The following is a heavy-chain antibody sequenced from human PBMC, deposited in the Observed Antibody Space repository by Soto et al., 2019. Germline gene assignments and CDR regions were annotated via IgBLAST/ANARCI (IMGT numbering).Heavy chain of an antibody. V-gene: IGHV3-33*01. D-gene: IGHD1-26*01. CDR1: GFNFRSYG. CDR2: IWYDGSNK. CDR3: ARENIVGRYFFDL. J-gene: IGHJ4*02. Sequence: QVQMVESGGGVVQPGRSLRLSCVTSGFNFRSYGIHWVRQAPGKGLEWVGIIWYDGSNKFYADSVKGRFTISRDYSKNTVYLQMDSLRVEDTAVYYCARENIVGRYFFDLWGQGVLVAVSS.